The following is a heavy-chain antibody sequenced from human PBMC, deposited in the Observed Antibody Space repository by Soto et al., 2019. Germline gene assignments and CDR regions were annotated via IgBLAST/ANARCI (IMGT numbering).Heavy chain of an antibody. CDR2: FDPEDGET. V-gene: IGHV1-24*01. Sequence: GKGLEGMGGFDPEDGETIYAQKFQGRVTMTEDTSTDTAYMELSSLRSEDTAVYYCVTDTCGGDSPLGNYGMDVWGQGTTVTVSS. J-gene: IGHJ6*02. D-gene: IGHD2-21*02. CDR3: VTDTCGGDSPLGNYGMDV.